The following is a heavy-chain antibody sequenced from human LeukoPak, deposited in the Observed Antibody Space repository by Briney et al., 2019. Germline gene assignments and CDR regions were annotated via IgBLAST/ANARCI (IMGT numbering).Heavy chain of an antibody. Sequence: PGGSLRLSCAASGFTFSSYGMHWVRQAPGKGLGWVAFIRYDGSNKYYADSVKGRFTISRDNAENSLYLQMNSLRTEDTAVYYCARISVISTFRSPKCYLDYWGQGTLVTVSS. CDR1: GFTFSSYG. CDR2: IRYDGSNK. J-gene: IGHJ4*02. CDR3: ARISVISTFRSPKCYLDY. V-gene: IGHV3-30*02. D-gene: IGHD2/OR15-2a*01.